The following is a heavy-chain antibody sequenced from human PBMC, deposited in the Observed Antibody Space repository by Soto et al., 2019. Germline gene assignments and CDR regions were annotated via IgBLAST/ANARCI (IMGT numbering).Heavy chain of an antibody. D-gene: IGHD3-16*01. CDR3: VRLRGHNYFDF. CDR2: IDVDGGVA. Sequence: PGGSLRLSCAASGFSLGSYSMDWVRQAPRKWLEWVARIDVDGGVAPSADSVQGRFTTSRDNGGNMLYLQMNSLRVEATAVYYCVRLRGHNYFDFWGQGTLVTVSS. J-gene: IGHJ4*02. CDR1: GFSLGSYS. V-gene: IGHV3-74*01.